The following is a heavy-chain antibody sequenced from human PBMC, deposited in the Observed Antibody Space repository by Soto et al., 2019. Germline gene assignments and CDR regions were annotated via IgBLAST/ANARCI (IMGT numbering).Heavy chain of an antibody. CDR3: ARGGNCIVSSCPLGSHYGMEV. D-gene: IGHD2-15*01. CDR2: IGHSGSA. J-gene: IGHJ6*02. Sequence: QVQLQQWGAGLLKPSETLSLTCAVYGGSFSGYYWTWIRQPPGKGLEWVGEIGHSGSATYSPSLKSRVTISLDTSNNQFSLRLSSVTAADTAVYYCARGGNCIVSSCPLGSHYGMEVWGQGTTVTVSS. V-gene: IGHV4-34*01. CDR1: GGSFSGYY.